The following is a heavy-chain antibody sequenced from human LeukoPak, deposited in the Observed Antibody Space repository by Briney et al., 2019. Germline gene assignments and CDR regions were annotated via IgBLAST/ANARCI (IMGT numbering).Heavy chain of an antibody. D-gene: IGHD2-15*01. CDR1: GFIFSTYN. Sequence: GGSLRLSCSASGFIFSTYNMNWVRQAPGKGLEWVSSISRSGSTKYYADSVKGRSTISRDNAKNSLFLQMNSLRAEDTAVYYCARVLRYCSGGNCYSGGLGYMDVWGKGTTVTISS. V-gene: IGHV3-48*04. J-gene: IGHJ6*03. CDR2: ISRSGSTK. CDR3: ARVLRYCSGGNCYSGGLGYMDV.